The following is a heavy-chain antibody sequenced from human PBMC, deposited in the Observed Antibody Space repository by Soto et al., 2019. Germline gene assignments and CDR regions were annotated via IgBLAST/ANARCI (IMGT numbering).Heavy chain of an antibody. Sequence: QVQLVQSGAEVRKPGASVTVSCRSSGDSFNDYYIHWVRQAPGQGFEGMGWINPNGGVTKYAQKFQGWGSMTRDTSIRTVYMQLSRLRSDDTAVYYCARESGGATATLDYYYFYMDVWGTGTTVTVSS. CDR2: INPNGGVT. D-gene: IGHD5-12*01. V-gene: IGHV1-2*04. CDR3: ARESGGATATLDYYYFYMDV. CDR1: GDSFNDYY. J-gene: IGHJ6*03.